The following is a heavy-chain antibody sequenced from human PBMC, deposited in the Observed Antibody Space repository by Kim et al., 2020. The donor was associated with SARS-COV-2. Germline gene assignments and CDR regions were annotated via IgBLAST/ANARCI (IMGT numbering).Heavy chain of an antibody. Sequence: GRFTISRDNAKNSLYLQMNSLRAEDTAVYYCARDICGSCYYYYYYYGMDVWGQGTTVTVSS. V-gene: IGHV3-11*06. D-gene: IGHD2-15*01. J-gene: IGHJ6*02. CDR3: ARDICGSCYYYYYYYGMDV.